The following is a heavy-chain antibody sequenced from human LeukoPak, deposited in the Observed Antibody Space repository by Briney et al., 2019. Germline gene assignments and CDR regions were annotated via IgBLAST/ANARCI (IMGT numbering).Heavy chain of an antibody. Sequence: ESGPTLVKPTQTLTLTCTFSGFSLSTSGVGVGWIRQPPGKALEWLALIYWDDDKRYSPSLKSRLTITKDTSKNQVVLTMPDMDPVDTATYYCARGMTTTKKAGHFDCWGQGTLVTVSS. D-gene: IGHD4-11*01. V-gene: IGHV2-5*02. CDR3: ARGMTTTKKAGHFDC. J-gene: IGHJ4*02. CDR2: IYWDDDK. CDR1: GFSLSTSGVG.